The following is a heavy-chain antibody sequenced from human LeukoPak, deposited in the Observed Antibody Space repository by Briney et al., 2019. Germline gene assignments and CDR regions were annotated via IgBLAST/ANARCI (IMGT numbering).Heavy chain of an antibody. CDR3: ARDTPAYYYDSSGYYYD. D-gene: IGHD3-22*01. V-gene: IGHV1-2*06. J-gene: IGHJ4*02. CDR2: INHNSGGT. CDR1: AYTFTAYH. Sequence: ASVKASCKASAYTFTAYHIHWVRQAPGHGLEWVGRINHNSGGTNYAQKFQGRVSMTRDTSISTAYLELNRLRSDDTAVYYCARDTPAYYYDSSGYYYDWGQGTLVTVSS.